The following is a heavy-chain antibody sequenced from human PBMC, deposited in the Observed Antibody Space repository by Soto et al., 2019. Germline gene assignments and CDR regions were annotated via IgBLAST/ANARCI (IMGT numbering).Heavy chain of an antibody. Sequence: GGSLRLSCAASGFTFSSYAMSWVRQAPGKGLEWVSAISGSGGSTYYADSVKGRFTISRDNSKNTLYLQMNSLRAEDTAVYYCAKSSPGAWGYYYYYGMDVWGQGTTVTVSS. V-gene: IGHV3-23*01. CDR2: ISGSGGST. CDR1: GFTFSSYA. CDR3: AKSSPGAWGYYYYYGMDV. D-gene: IGHD7-27*01. J-gene: IGHJ6*02.